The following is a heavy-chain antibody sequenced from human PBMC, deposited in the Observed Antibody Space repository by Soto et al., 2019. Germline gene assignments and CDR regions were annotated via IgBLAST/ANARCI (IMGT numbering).Heavy chain of an antibody. CDR3: AGSGYSYGYLDY. V-gene: IGHV4-59*01. J-gene: IGHJ4*02. D-gene: IGHD5-18*01. Sequence: SSETLSLTCAVYGGSFSGYYWSWIRQPPGKGLEWIGYIYYIGSTNYYLSLKSRVTISVGTSKNQFSLKLSSVIAADTAVYYCAGSGYSYGYLDYWGQGTLVTV. CDR1: GGSFSGYY. CDR2: IYYIGST.